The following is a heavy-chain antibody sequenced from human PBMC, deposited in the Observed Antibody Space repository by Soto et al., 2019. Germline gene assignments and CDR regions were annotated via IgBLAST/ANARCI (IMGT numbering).Heavy chain of an antibody. V-gene: IGHV1-69*13. Sequence: WASVKVSCKASGGTFSSYAISWVRQAPGQGLEWMGGIIPIFGTANYAQKFQGRVTITADESTSTAYMELSSLRSEDTAVYYCARGGTMVRGDYYYGMDVWGQGTTVTVSS. CDR1: GGTFSSYA. CDR3: ARGGTMVRGDYYYGMDV. D-gene: IGHD3-10*01. J-gene: IGHJ6*02. CDR2: IIPIFGTA.